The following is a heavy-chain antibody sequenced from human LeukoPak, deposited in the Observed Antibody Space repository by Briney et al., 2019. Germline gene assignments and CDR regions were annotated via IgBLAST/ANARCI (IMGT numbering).Heavy chain of an antibody. Sequence: SETLSLTCTVSGGSISSYYWSWIRQPPGKGLEWIGYIYTSGSTNYNPSLKSRVTISVDTSKNQFSLKLSSVTAADTAVYYCARHGNYYDSSGYYYFHYWGQGTLVTVSS. V-gene: IGHV4-4*09. CDR1: GGSISSYY. J-gene: IGHJ4*02. CDR2: IYTSGST. D-gene: IGHD3-22*01. CDR3: ARHGNYYDSSGYYYFHY.